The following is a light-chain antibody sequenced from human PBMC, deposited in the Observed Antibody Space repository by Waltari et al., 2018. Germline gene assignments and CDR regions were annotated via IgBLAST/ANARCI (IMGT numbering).Light chain of an antibody. J-gene: IGLJ2*01. Sequence: QSALTQPASVSGSPGQSITISCTGTSRAVGGYNYVSWYQQHPGKAPKLMIYEVSNRPSGVSNRFSGSKSGNTASLTISGLQAEDEADYYCSSYTSSSTLLVVFGGGTKLTVL. CDR1: SRAVGGYNY. CDR2: EVS. CDR3: SSYTSSSTLLVV. V-gene: IGLV2-14*01.